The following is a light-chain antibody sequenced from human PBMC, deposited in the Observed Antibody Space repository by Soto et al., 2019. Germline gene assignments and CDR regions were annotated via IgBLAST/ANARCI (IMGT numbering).Light chain of an antibody. J-gene: IGKJ1*01. V-gene: IGKV3-20*01. Sequence: EIVLTQSPGTLSLSPGERATLSCRASQSVTSSYLAWYQQKPGQAPRLVMYGASIRTSGITDRFSGSGSGTDFTLTISRLEPEDFAVYYCQQYVRSPWTFGQGTKVDIK. CDR3: QQYVRSPWT. CDR1: QSVTSSY. CDR2: GAS.